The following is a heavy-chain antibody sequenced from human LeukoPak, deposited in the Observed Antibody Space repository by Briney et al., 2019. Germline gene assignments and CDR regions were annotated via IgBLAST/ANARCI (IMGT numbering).Heavy chain of an antibody. D-gene: IGHD3-22*01. V-gene: IGHV4-59*08. J-gene: IGHJ4*03. CDR3: ARLDYYDSSGHIDY. CDR1: GGSIGSYY. Sequence: SETLSLTCTVSGGSIGSYYWSWIRQPPGKGLEWIGDIYYSGSTNSNPSLKSRVTISVDTSKTQSSLKLSSVTAAYTALYYCARLDYYDSSGHIDYWGHGTLVTASS. CDR2: IYYSGST.